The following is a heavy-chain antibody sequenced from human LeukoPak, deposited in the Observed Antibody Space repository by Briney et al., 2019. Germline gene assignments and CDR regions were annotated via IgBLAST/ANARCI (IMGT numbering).Heavy chain of an antibody. Sequence: SETLSLTCTVSGGSISSGGYYWSWIRQPPGKGLEWIGYIYHSGSTYYNPSLKSRVTISVDRSKNQFSLKLSSVTAADTAVYYCARGGLSCGGDCYSFFDIWGQGTMVTVSS. CDR3: ARGGLSCGGDCYSFFDI. V-gene: IGHV4-30-2*01. D-gene: IGHD2-21*02. CDR1: GGSISSGGYY. CDR2: IYHSGST. J-gene: IGHJ3*02.